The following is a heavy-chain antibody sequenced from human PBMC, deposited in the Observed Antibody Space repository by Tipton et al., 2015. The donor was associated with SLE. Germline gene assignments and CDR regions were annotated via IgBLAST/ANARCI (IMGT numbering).Heavy chain of an antibody. Sequence: TLSLTCTVSGGSISSYYWSWIRQPPGKGLEWIGYIYYSGSTNYSPSLKSRVTISVDTSKNQFSLKLSSVTAADTAVYYCARGVYDYIWGSYRRVAFDIWGQGTMVTVSS. J-gene: IGHJ3*02. V-gene: IGHV4-59*01. D-gene: IGHD3-16*02. CDR3: ARGVYDYIWGSYRRVAFDI. CDR1: GGSISSYY. CDR2: IYYSGST.